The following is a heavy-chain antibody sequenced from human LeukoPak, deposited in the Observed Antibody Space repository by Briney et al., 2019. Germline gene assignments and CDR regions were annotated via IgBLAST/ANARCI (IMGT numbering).Heavy chain of an antibody. CDR1: GGSISSGDYY. V-gene: IGHV4-30-4*08. D-gene: IGHD3-16*01. CDR3: ARVTVGDYDYVWGSYDGGYFFDY. Sequence: SQTLSLTCTVPGGSISSGDYYWSWIRQPPGKGLEWIGYIYYSGSTYYNPSLKSRVTISVDTSKNQFSLKLSSVTAADTAVYYCARVTVGDYDYVWGSYDGGYFFDYWGQGTLVTVSS. J-gene: IGHJ4*02. CDR2: IYYSGST.